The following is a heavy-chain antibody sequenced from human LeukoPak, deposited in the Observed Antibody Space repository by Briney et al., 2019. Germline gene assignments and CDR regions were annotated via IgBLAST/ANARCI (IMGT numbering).Heavy chain of an antibody. D-gene: IGHD3-3*01. Sequence: PSETLSLTCTVSGGSISSYYWSWIRQPPGKGLEWIGYIYYSGSTNYNPSLKSRVTISVDTSKNQFSLKLSSVTAADTAVYYCARQSRPTYYDFWSGYSNYGMDVWGQGTTVTVSS. J-gene: IGHJ6*02. CDR1: GGSISSYY. V-gene: IGHV4-59*08. CDR2: IYYSGST. CDR3: ARQSRPTYYDFWSGYSNYGMDV.